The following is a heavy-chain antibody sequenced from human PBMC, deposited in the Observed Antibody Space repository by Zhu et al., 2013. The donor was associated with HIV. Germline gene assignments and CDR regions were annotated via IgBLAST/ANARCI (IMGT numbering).Heavy chain of an antibody. V-gene: IGHV1-2*02. CDR1: GYTFTDYY. CDR2: INTNSGAT. Sequence: QVQLVQSGAEVRKPGASVKVSCKASGYTFTDYYVHWVRQAPGQGLEWMGWINTNSGATNYAQTFQGRFTMTRDTSIATAYMEVSRLTSDDMAVYYCARGSSSSASLDPWGQGPCSPS. J-gene: IGHJ5*02. CDR3: ARGSSSSASLDP. D-gene: IGHD2-2*01.